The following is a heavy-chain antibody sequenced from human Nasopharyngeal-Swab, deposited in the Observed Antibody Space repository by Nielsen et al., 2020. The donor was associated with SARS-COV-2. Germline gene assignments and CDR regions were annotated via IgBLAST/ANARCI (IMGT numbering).Heavy chain of an antibody. CDR1: GFTFSDYY. D-gene: IGHD4/OR15-4a*01. CDR3: ASLTMLWAFDI. V-gene: IGHV3-11*01. J-gene: IGHJ3*02. CDR2: ISSTGAII. Sequence: GESLKISCAASGFTFSDYYMRWIRQAPGKGLEWVSYISSTGAIIYYADSVKGRFTISRDNPKNSLYLQMNSLRAEDTGIYYCASLTMLWAFDIWGQGTVVTVSS.